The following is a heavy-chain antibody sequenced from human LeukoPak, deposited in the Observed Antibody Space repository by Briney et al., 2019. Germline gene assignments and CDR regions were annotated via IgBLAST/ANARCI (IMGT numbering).Heavy chain of an antibody. D-gene: IGHD1-14*01. V-gene: IGHV3-11*05. J-gene: IGHJ6*02. CDR1: GFTFSDFY. CDR2: ITPSSYT. Sequence: KPGGSLRLSCAPSGFTFSDFYMSWIRQSPGKGLEWLSYITPSSYTNCADSVKGRFTLYRDNAKNSLYLQMNSLRADDTAVYYCAKGHHHMDVGGQGTTVTVSS. CDR3: AKGHHHMDV.